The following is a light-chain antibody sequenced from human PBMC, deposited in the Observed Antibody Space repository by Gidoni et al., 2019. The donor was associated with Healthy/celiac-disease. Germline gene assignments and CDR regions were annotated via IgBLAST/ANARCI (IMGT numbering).Light chain of an antibody. CDR3: SSYGGSNNFHV. Sequence: QSALTQSPSASVSPGQSVTISCTGTSSDVGGYNYVSWYQQHPGKAPKLMIYEVSKRPSGVPDRFSGSKSGNTASLTVSGLQAEDEADYYCSSYGGSNNFHVFGTGTKVTVL. CDR1: SSDVGGYNY. CDR2: EVS. J-gene: IGLJ1*01. V-gene: IGLV2-8*01.